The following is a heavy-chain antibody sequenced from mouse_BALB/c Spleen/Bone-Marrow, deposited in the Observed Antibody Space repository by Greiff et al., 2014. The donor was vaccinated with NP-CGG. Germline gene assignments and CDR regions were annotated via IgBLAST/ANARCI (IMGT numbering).Heavy chain of an antibody. CDR1: GYTFTNYW. Sequence: VQLQQSGAELVRPGTSVKISCKASGYTFTNYWLGWVKQRPGHGLEWIGDVYPGGGYTNYNERFKGKATLTADTSSSTAYMQLSSLTSEDSAVYFCAREVRRYFDVWGAGTTVTVSS. J-gene: IGHJ1*01. CDR3: AREVRRYFDV. CDR2: VYPGGGYT. D-gene: IGHD2-14*01. V-gene: IGHV1-63*02.